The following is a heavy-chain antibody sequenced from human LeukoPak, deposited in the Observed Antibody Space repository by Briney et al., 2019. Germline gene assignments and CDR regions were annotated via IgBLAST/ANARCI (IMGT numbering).Heavy chain of an antibody. CDR1: GGTFSSYA. CDR3: ARHVIAAAGYYFDY. CDR2: IIPILGIA. Sequence: RASVKVSCKASGGTFSSYAISWVRQAPGQGLEWMERIIPILGIANYAQKFQGRVTITADKSTSTAYMELSSLRSEDTAVYYCARHVIAAAGYYFDYWGQGTLVTVSS. V-gene: IGHV1-69*04. J-gene: IGHJ4*02. D-gene: IGHD6-13*01.